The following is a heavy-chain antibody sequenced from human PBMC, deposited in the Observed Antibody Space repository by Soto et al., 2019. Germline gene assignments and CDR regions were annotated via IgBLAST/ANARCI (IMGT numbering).Heavy chain of an antibody. CDR1: GDTFTRLA. Sequence: ASVKVSCKASGDTFTRLALHWVRQAPGQRLEWMGWIIPGNDNTNYSQKFQDRITITSDTSAITVYMELGSLKAEDTAVYYCARPGDPRAYHYGLDYCGQGPMVTVSS. J-gene: IGHJ4*02. CDR2: IIPGNDNT. CDR3: ARPGDPRAYHYGLDY. V-gene: IGHV1-3*01. D-gene: IGHD5-12*01.